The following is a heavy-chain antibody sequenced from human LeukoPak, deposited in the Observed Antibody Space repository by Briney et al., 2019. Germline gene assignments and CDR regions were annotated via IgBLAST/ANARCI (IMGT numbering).Heavy chain of an antibody. CDR1: GGSISSSSYY. D-gene: IGHD3-10*01. J-gene: IGHJ5*02. Sequence: SETLSLTCTVSGGSISSSSYYWGWIRQPPGKGLEWIGSIYYSGSTNYNPSLKSRVTISVDTSKNQFSLKLSSVTAADTAVYYCARDFTSMVRGVMLSWFDPWGQGTLVTVSS. CDR2: IYYSGST. V-gene: IGHV4-39*07. CDR3: ARDFTSMVRGVMLSWFDP.